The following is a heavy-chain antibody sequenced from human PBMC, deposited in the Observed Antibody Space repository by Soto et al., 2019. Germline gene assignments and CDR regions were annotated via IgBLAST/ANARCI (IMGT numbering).Heavy chain of an antibody. CDR1: DGSISTYY. Sequence: PSETLSLTWTVSDGSISTYYWSCIRQPPGKGLEWIGYVYYSGGTNYNPSLKRRVTISVDTSKNQFSLKLSSVTAADTAVYYCASSVAGPGDYYYMDVWGKGTTVTVSS. V-gene: IGHV4-59*08. J-gene: IGHJ6*03. D-gene: IGHD6-19*01. CDR2: VYYSGGT. CDR3: ASSVAGPGDYYYMDV.